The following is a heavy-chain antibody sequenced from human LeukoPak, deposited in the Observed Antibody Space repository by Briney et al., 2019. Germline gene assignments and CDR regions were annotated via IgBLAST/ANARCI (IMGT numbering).Heavy chain of an antibody. V-gene: IGHV5-51*01. CDR1: GYSFTSYW. J-gene: IGHJ4*02. CDR2: IYPGDSDT. Sequence: GGSLKISCKGSGYSFTSYWIGWVRQMRGKGLEWIGIIYPGDSDTRYSPSFQGQVTISADKSISTAYLQWSSLKASDTAMYYCARLRRYCSSTSCYGYFDYWGQGTLVTVSS. D-gene: IGHD2-2*01. CDR3: ARLRRYCSSTSCYGYFDY.